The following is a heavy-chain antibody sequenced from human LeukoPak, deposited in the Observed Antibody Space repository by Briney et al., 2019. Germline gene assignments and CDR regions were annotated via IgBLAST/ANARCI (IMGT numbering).Heavy chain of an antibody. CDR2: ISGSSGYT. J-gene: IGHJ4*02. D-gene: IGHD6-19*01. CDR1: GFSFSSYA. V-gene: IGHV3-23*01. CDR3: AKRISGWYFTDY. Sequence: GGSLRLSCAASGFSFSSYAMSWVRQAPGKGLEWVSAISGSSGYTYYADSVKGRLTISRDNSKNTLYLQMNSLTAEDTAVYYCAKRISGWYFTDYWGQGTLVTVSS.